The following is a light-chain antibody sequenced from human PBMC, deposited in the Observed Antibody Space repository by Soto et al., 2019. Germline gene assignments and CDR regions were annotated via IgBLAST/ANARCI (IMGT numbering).Light chain of an antibody. J-gene: IGKJ1*01. V-gene: IGKV1-17*01. CDR1: QGIRND. Sequence: DIQMTKSPSSLSASVGDRVTISCRASQGIRNDLALYQQKPGKAPKGLIYTASTLHSVVPSRFSGSGSGTDFTLTISSLQAEDFATYYCLKYNGYPRTFGQGTTVEIK. CDR3: LKYNGYPRT. CDR2: TAS.